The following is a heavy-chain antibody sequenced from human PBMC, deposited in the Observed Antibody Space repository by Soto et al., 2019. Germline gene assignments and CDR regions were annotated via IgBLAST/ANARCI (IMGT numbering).Heavy chain of an antibody. J-gene: IGHJ6*02. CDR2: IYWNDDK. Sequence: SGPTLVKPTQTLTLTCTFSGFSLSTSGVGVGWIRQPPGKALEWLALIYWNDDKRYSPSLKSRLTITKDTSKNQVVLTMTNMDPVDTATYYCAREPNSSGYYYPYYYYGMDVWGQGTTVTVSS. CDR3: AREPNSSGYYYPYYYYGMDV. D-gene: IGHD3-22*01. CDR1: GFSLSTSGVG. V-gene: IGHV2-5*01.